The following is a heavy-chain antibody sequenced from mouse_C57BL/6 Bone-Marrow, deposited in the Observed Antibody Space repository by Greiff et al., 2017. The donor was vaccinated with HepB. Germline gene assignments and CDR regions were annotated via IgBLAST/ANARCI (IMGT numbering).Heavy chain of an antibody. CDR2: ISSGSSTI. CDR3: ARRYYDGSSHYAMDY. D-gene: IGHD1-1*01. J-gene: IGHJ4*01. Sequence: EVMLVESGGGLVKPGGSLKLSCAASGFTFSDYGMHWVRQAPEKGLEWVAYISSGSSTIYYADTVKGRFTISRDNAKNTLFLQMTSLRSEDTAMYYCARRYYDGSSHYAMDYWGQGTSVTVSS. V-gene: IGHV5-17*01. CDR1: GFTFSDYG.